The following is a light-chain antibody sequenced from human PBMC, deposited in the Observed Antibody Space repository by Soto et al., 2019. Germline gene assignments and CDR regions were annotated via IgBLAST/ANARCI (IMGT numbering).Light chain of an antibody. J-gene: IGLJ2*01. CDR2: EVS. CDR1: SSDVGGYNY. V-gene: IGLV2-14*01. CDR3: SSYTRNSTLV. Sequence: QSALTQPAFVSGSPGQSITISCTGTSSDVGGYNYVSWYQQHPGKAPKLMIYEVSNRPSGVSNRFSGSKSGNTASLTISGLQAEDEADYYCSSYTRNSTLVFGGGTKVTVL.